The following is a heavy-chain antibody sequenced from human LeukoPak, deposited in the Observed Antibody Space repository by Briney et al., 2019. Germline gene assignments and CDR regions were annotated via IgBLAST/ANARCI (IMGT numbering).Heavy chain of an antibody. J-gene: IGHJ4*02. CDR3: ANYNY. V-gene: IGHV3-9*01. CDR2: IGWNSGSI. Sequence: GGSLRLSCAASGFTFEDIAMHWVRQAPGKGLEWVSGIGWNSGSIGYADSVKGRFTISRDNAKNSLYLQMNSLRAEDTALYYCANYNYWGQGTLVTVSS. CDR1: GFTFEDIA.